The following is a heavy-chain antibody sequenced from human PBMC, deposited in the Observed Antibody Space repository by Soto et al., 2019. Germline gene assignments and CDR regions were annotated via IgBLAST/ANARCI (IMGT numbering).Heavy chain of an antibody. CDR1: GFSFSSYS. CDR3: ATDAYDDPPGYFQH. D-gene: IGHD3-22*01. CDR2: MSYDGSTK. J-gene: IGHJ1*01. Sequence: QVQLVESGGDVVQPGRSLRLSCSASGFSFSSYSVHWVRQAPGKGLEWLAFMSYDGSTKYYADSVKGRFTVSRDNSKNTLYLQMDSLRTDDTAVYYCATDAYDDPPGYFQHWGQGTLLTVSS. V-gene: IGHV3-30-3*01.